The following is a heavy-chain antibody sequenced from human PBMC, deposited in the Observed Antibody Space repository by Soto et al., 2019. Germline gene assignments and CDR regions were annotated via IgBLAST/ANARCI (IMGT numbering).Heavy chain of an antibody. D-gene: IGHD2-15*01. Sequence: SETLSLTCAFSSGSISSSYWWIWVRQTPGKGLEWIGEIYHSGSTNYNPSLKSRVTISVDTSKNQFSLKLSSVTAADTAVYYCARLSAAQRTHYYYYYMDVWGKGTTVTVSS. CDR3: ARLSAAQRTHYYYYYMDV. V-gene: IGHV4-4*02. CDR2: IYHSGST. J-gene: IGHJ6*03. CDR1: SGSISSSYW.